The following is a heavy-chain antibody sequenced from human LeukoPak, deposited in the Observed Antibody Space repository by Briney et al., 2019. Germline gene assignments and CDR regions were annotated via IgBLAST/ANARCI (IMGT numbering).Heavy chain of an antibody. Sequence: SGGSLRLSCAASGFTFSSYWMHWVRQAPGKGLVWVSRINSDESSTTYADSVKGRSTISRDNAKNTLYLQMNSLRAEDTAVYYCARVGTYGSGSYYNAWGQGTLVTVSS. CDR2: INSDESST. J-gene: IGHJ5*02. V-gene: IGHV3-74*01. CDR1: GFTFSSYW. CDR3: ARVGTYGSGSYYNA. D-gene: IGHD3-10*01.